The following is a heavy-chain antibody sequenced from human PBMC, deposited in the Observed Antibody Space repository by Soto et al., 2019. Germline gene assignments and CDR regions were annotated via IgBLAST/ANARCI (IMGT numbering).Heavy chain of an antibody. CDR2: ISGSGSST. CDR1: GFTFSSFA. J-gene: IGHJ4*02. CDR3: AKDEEGYQLAPGGGCDFDY. Sequence: TGGSLRLSCAASGFTFSSFAMSWVRQAPGKGLEWVSAISGSGSSTYYADSVKGRFTISRDNSKNTLDLQMNSLRAEDTAVYYCAKDEEGYQLAPGGGCDFDYWGQGTLVTVSS. V-gene: IGHV3-23*01. D-gene: IGHD2-2*01.